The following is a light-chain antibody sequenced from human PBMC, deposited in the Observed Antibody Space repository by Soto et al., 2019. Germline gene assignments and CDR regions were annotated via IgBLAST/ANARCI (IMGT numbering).Light chain of an antibody. V-gene: IGKV4-1*01. Sequence: DILMTQSPDSLAVSLGERATMNCKCSRRVLYKSNNKNHLAWYQQIPGQPPQLIIYWASTRESGVPERFSGSGSGTDFTLTISSLEAEDVAFYWCQQYFDVPFTFGGGTKVDIK. CDR1: RRVLYKSNNKNH. J-gene: IGKJ4*01. CDR3: QQYFDVPFT. CDR2: WAS.